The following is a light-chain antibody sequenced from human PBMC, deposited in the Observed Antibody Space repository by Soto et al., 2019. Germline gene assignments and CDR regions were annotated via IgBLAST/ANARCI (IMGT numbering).Light chain of an antibody. CDR1: QSVSSSY. V-gene: IGKV3-20*01. CDR3: QQYGSSPRNT. Sequence: EIVLTQSPGTLSLSPGERATLSCRASQSVSSSYLAWYQQKPGQAPRLLIYGASSRATGIPDRFSGSGSGIDFTLTISRLEPEDFVVYYCQQYGSSPRNTFGQGTKLEIK. J-gene: IGKJ2*01. CDR2: GAS.